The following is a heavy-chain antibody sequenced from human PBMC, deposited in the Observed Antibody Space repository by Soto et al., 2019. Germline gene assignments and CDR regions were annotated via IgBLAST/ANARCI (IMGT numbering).Heavy chain of an antibody. D-gene: IGHD3-3*01. CDR1: GYTFTSYG. J-gene: IGHJ6*02. CDR3: AIDKDDYDFWSGYYTDIYYYGMDV. Sequence: QVQLVQSGAEVKKPGASVKVSCKASGYTFTSYGISWVRQAPGQGLEWMGWISASNGNTNYAQKLQGRVTMTSDKSTSTAYMELRSLRSDDTDVYYCAIDKDDYDFWSGYYTDIYYYGMDVWGQGTPVTVSS. V-gene: IGHV1-18*01. CDR2: ISASNGNT.